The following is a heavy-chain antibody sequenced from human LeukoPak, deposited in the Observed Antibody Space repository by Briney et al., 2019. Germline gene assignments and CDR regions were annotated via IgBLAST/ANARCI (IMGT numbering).Heavy chain of an antibody. CDR3: AKVLSYSYGRYYFDY. J-gene: IGHJ4*02. D-gene: IGHD5-18*01. CDR2: ISGSGGST. V-gene: IGHV3-23*01. CDR1: GFTVSSKY. Sequence: GGSLRLSCAASGFTVSSKYMRWVRQAPGNGREWVSAISGSGGSTYYADSVKGRFTISRDNSKNTLYLQMNSLRAEDTAVYYCAKVLSYSYGRYYFDYWGQGTLVTVSS.